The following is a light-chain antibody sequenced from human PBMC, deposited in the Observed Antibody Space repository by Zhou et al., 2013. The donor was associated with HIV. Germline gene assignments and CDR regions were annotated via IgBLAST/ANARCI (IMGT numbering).Light chain of an antibody. CDR1: QSVSSN. Sequence: EVVMTQSAATLSVSPGESATLSCRASQSVSSNLAWYQQKPGQAPRLLIYGASTRATGIPARFSGSGSGTEFTLTISSLQSEDFAVYYCQQYNNWPRTFGLGTKVE. CDR3: QQYNNWPRT. J-gene: IGKJ1*01. V-gene: IGKV3-15*01. CDR2: GAS.